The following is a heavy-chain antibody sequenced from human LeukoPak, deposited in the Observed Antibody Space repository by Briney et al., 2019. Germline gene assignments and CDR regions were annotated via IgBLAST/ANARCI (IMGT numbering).Heavy chain of an antibody. CDR3: AREAQLLKSGMDV. V-gene: IGHV4-31*03. CDR1: GGSISSGGYY. CDR2: IYYSGST. J-gene: IGHJ6*02. Sequence: SETLSLTCTVSGGSISSGGYYWSWIRQHPGKGLEWIGYIYYSGSTYYNPSPKSRVTISVDTSKNQFSLKLSSVTAADTAVYYCAREAQLLKSGMDVWGQGTTVTVSS. D-gene: IGHD2-2*01.